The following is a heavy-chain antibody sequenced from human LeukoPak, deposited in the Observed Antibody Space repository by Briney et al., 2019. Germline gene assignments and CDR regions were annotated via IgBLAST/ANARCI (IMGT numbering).Heavy chain of an antibody. CDR2: INPNSGGT. Sequence: ASVTVSCKASGYTFTGYYMHWVRQAPGQGLEWMGWINPNSGGTNYAQKFQGRVTMTRDTSISTAYMELSRLRSDDTAVYYCARVQDIVATCFDYWGQGTLVTVSS. V-gene: IGHV1-2*02. CDR3: ARVQDIVATCFDY. CDR1: GYTFTGYY. D-gene: IGHD5-12*01. J-gene: IGHJ4*02.